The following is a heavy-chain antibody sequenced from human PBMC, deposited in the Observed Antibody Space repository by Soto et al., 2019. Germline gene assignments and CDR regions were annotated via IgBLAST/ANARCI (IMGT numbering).Heavy chain of an antibody. J-gene: IGHJ4*02. V-gene: IGHV5-51*03. CDR3: ARLDFRHYYFDN. CDR2: VYPADSDA. D-gene: IGHD1-1*01. Sequence: EVQMVQSGAEVRKPGESLKISCKGSGYAFLTYWIGWVRQMPGKGLEWMGIVYPADSDARYSPLFQGQVTISIDKSINTAYLQWDSLQASDTAMYFCARLDFRHYYFDNWGQGTFVTVSS. CDR1: GYAFLTYW.